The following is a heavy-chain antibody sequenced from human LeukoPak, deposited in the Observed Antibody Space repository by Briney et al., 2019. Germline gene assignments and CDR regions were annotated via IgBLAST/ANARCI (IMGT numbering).Heavy chain of an antibody. CDR1: GYSFTSYW. Sequence: PGESLKISCKGSGYSFTSYWIGWVRQAPGQGLEWMGGIIPIFGTANYAQKFQGRVTITADESTSTAYMELSSLRSEDTAVYYCATVADNWNDVSFDYWGQGTLVTVSS. J-gene: IGHJ4*02. V-gene: IGHV1-69*01. D-gene: IGHD1-1*01. CDR3: ATVADNWNDVSFDY. CDR2: IIPIFGTA.